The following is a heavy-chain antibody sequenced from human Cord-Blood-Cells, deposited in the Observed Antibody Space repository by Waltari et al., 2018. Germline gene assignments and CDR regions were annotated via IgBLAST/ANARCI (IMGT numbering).Heavy chain of an antibody. CDR1: GGSIRRSSYY. CDR2: IYYSGST. D-gene: IGHD4-17*01. CDR3: AVTVTNWFDP. Sequence: QLQLQESGPGLVKPSETLSLTCTVSGGSIRRSSYYSGWIRQPPGKGLEWIGSIYYSGSTYYNPSLKSRVTISVDTSKNQFSLKLSSVTAADTAVYYCAVTVTNWFDPWGQGTLVTVSS. V-gene: IGHV4-39*01. J-gene: IGHJ5*02.